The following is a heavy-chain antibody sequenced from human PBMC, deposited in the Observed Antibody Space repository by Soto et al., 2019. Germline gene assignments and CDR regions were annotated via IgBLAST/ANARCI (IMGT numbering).Heavy chain of an antibody. V-gene: IGHV4-34*01. J-gene: IGHJ4*02. CDR3: AINGSGSYYNGNYFDY. Sequence: QVQLQQWGAGLLKPSETLSLTCAVYGGSFSAYYWSWIRQSPGKGLEWIGEIHHSGSTNYKPSLKCRVTISVDTSKNQFSLELRSVTAADTAVYYCAINGSGSYYNGNYFDYRGQGTLVTVSS. CDR2: IHHSGST. CDR1: GGSFSAYY. D-gene: IGHD3-10*01.